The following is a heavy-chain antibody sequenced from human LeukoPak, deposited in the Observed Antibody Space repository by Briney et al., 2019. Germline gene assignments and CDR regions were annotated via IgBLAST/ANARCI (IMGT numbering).Heavy chain of an antibody. D-gene: IGHD3-16*01. V-gene: IGHV3-21*01. J-gene: IGHJ4*02. CDR2: ISSSSCI. CDR1: GFTFSSYS. Sequence: GGSLRLSCAASGFTFSSYSMNWVRQAPGKGLEWVSSISSSSCIYYADSVKGRFTISRDNAKNSLYLQMNSLRAEDTAVYYCAKDIGNYGYFDYWGQGTLVTVSS. CDR3: AKDIGNYGYFDY.